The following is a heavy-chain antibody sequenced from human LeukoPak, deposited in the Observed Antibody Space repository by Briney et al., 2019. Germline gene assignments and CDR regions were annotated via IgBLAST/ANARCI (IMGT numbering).Heavy chain of an antibody. D-gene: IGHD2-2*02. J-gene: IGHJ6*02. CDR3: ARESGYCSSTSCYRGRYYSYGMDV. Sequence: ASVKVSCKASGYTFTGYYMHWVRQAPGQGLEWMGRINPNSGGTNYAQKFQGRVTMTRDTSISTAYMELSRLRSDDTAVYYCARESGYCSSTSCYRGRYYSYGMDVWGQGTTVTVSS. V-gene: IGHV1-2*06. CDR1: GYTFTGYY. CDR2: INPNSGGT.